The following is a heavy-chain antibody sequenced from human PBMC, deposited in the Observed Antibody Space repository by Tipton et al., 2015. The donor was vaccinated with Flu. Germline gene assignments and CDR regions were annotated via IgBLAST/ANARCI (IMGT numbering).Heavy chain of an antibody. D-gene: IGHD6-19*01. J-gene: IGHJ4*02. V-gene: IGHV4-59*01. CDR1: GGSISSYY. CDR3: ARGAVAGTLDY. Sequence: TLSLTCTVSGGSISSYYWSWIRQPPGKGLEWIGYIYSSGSTNYHPSLKSRVTISVDTSKNQFSLKLSSVTAADTAVYYCARGAVAGTLDYWGQGTLVTVSS. CDR2: IYSSGST.